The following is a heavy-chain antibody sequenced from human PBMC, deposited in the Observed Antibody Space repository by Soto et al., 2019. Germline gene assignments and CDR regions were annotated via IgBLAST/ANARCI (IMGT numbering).Heavy chain of an antibody. J-gene: IGHJ3*02. CDR3: ALEGGGYGLGNAFDI. D-gene: IGHD5-12*01. Sequence: QVQLVQSGAEVKKPGASVKVSCKASGYTFTSYGISWVRQAPGQGLEWMGWISAYNGNTNYAQKLQGRVTMTTDTTTRTAYMGMRRLRSDDTAVYYCALEGGGYGLGNAFDIWGQGTMVTVSS. CDR1: GYTFTSYG. CDR2: ISAYNGNT. V-gene: IGHV1-18*01.